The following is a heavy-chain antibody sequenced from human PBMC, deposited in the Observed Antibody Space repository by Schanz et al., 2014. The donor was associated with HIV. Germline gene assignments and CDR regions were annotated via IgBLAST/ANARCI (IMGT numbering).Heavy chain of an antibody. D-gene: IGHD1-26*01. CDR3: TRDGGCSGSACYGYGMDV. CDR2: MIWNNGI. V-gene: IGHV3-48*02. CDR1: GFIFSDYS. Sequence: ELQLAESGGRLEQPGGSLRLSCAASGFIFSDYSMNWVRHAPGKGLEWVAHMIWNNGIYYADSVKGRFTISRDNAKNTLFLQMNNLREDDTAVYYCTRDGGCSGSACYGYGMDVWGQGTTVTVSS. J-gene: IGHJ6*02.